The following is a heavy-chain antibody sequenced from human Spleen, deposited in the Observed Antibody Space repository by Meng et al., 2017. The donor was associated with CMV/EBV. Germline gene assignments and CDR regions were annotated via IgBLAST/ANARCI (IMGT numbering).Heavy chain of an antibody. CDR3: ARDSGSYYNVY. Sequence: GPVAVSGVGLGQAGGFLNISFAASGITVSSNSMSWVRQASGKGLEWVSVIYSGGSTYYADSVKGRFTISRDNSKNTLYLQMNSLRAEDTAVYYCARDSGSYYNVYWGQGTLVTVSS. CDR1: GITVSSNS. V-gene: IGHV3-66*01. D-gene: IGHD1-26*01. CDR2: IYSGGST. J-gene: IGHJ4*02.